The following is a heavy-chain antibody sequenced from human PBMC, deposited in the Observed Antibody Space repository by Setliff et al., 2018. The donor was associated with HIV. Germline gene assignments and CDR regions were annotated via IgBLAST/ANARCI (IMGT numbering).Heavy chain of an antibody. Sequence: GGSLRLSCAASGFTFSKYWMSWVRQAPGKGLEWVSSTSHSGRYIHHADSVKGRFTISRDNAENSLFLQLISLRAEDTAVYYCATSGGYDLWSGYSYFQYWGQGTPVTVSS. CDR3: ATSGGYDLWSGYSYFQY. J-gene: IGHJ4*02. CDR2: TSHSGRYI. CDR1: GFTFSKYW. D-gene: IGHD3-3*01. V-gene: IGHV3-21*01.